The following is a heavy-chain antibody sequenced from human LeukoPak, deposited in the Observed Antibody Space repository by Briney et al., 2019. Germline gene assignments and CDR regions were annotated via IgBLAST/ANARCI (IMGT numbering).Heavy chain of an antibody. CDR1: GGSISSGGYY. J-gene: IGHJ6*03. CDR2: IYHSGST. Sequence: SQNLSLTCTVSGGSISSGGYYWSWIRQPPGKGLEWIGYIYHSGSTYYNPSLKSRVTISVDRSKNQFSLKLSSVTAADTAVYYCARSSSGWGPGGRDYYYMDVWSKGTTVTVSS. V-gene: IGHV4-30-2*01. CDR3: ARSSSGWGPGGRDYYYMDV. D-gene: IGHD6-19*01.